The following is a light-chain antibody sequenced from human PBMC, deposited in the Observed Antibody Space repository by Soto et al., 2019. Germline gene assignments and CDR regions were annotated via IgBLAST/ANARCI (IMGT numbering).Light chain of an antibody. V-gene: IGKV3-15*01. CDR1: ESVVRN. Sequence: EIVMTQSPATLSVSPGERATLSCGASESVVRNLAWYQQKPGQGPRLLIFGASTRATGIPARFSGSGSGTDFTLTISSLESEDFAVYYCQQYNKWPAITFGQGTRLEIK. J-gene: IGKJ5*01. CDR3: QQYNKWPAIT. CDR2: GAS.